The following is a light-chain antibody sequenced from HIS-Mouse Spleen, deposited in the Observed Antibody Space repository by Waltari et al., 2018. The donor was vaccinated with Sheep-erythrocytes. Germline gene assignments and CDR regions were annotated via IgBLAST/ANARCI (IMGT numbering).Light chain of an antibody. CDR2: EVS. CDR3: SSYTSSSTQV. V-gene: IGLV2-14*01. CDR1: SSDVGGYNY. Sequence: QSALTQPASVSGSPGQSITISCTGTSSDVGGYNYVSWYQQHPGKAPKLMIYEVSNRHSGVSNRFSGSKSGNTASLTISGLQAEDEADYYCSSYTSSSTQVFGGETKLTVL. J-gene: IGLJ2*01.